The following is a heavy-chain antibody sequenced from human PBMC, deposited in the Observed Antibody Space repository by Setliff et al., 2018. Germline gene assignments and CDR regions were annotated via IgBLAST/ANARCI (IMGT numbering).Heavy chain of an antibody. CDR1: GYTFTSYA. J-gene: IGHJ6*02. CDR3: ARGTLWFGEPYYGMDV. V-gene: IGHV1-2*04. Sequence: ASVKVSCKASGYTFTSYAMHWVRQAPGQGLEWMGWINPNSGGTNYAQKFQGWVTMTRDTSISTAYMELSRLRSDDTAVYYCARGTLWFGEPYYGMDVWGQGTTVTVSS. CDR2: INPNSGGT. D-gene: IGHD3-10*01.